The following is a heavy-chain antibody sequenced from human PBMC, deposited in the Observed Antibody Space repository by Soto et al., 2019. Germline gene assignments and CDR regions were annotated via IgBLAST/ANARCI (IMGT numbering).Heavy chain of an antibody. Sequence: SVKVSCKASGGTFSSYTISWVRQAPGQGLEWMGRIIPILGTANYAQKFQGRVTIAADKSTSTAYMELSSLRSEDTAVYYCAGSKWIQLWNYMDVWGKGTKVTVSS. V-gene: IGHV1-69*08. D-gene: IGHD5-18*01. J-gene: IGHJ6*03. CDR3: AGSKWIQLWNYMDV. CDR1: GGTFSSYT. CDR2: IIPILGTA.